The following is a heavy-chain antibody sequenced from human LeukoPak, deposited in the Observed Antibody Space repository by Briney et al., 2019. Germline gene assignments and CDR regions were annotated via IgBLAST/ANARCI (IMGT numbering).Heavy chain of an antibody. CDR2: ISSSGSTM. Sequence: GGSLRLSCAASGFTFRSYEMNWVRQAPGKGLEWVSYISSSGSTMYYADSVRGRFTISRDNAKNSLYLQMNSLRAEDTAVYYCARDSILYVWGQGTTVTVSS. CDR3: ARDSILYV. CDR1: GFTFRSYE. D-gene: IGHD2-15*01. J-gene: IGHJ6*02. V-gene: IGHV3-48*03.